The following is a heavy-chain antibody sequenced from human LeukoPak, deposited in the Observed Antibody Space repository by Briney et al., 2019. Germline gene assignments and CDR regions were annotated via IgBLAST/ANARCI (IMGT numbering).Heavy chain of an antibody. J-gene: IGHJ4*02. Sequence: PGGSLRLSCAASGFTFSSYAMNWVRQAPGKGPEWVSAVTDSGGSTYYADSVKGRFTISRDNSKNTLYLQMSSLRAEDTAVYYCVKPRKYTTNWSFDYWGQGTLVTVSS. CDR1: GFTFSSYA. CDR2: VTDSGGST. D-gene: IGHD6-13*01. CDR3: VKPRKYTTNWSFDY. V-gene: IGHV3-23*01.